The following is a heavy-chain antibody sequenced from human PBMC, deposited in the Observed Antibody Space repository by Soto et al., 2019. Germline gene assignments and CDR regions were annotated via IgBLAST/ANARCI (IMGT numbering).Heavy chain of an antibody. Sequence: SQTLSLTCAVSGDSVSSNSAAWNLIRQSPSRGLEWLGRTYYRSKWYNDYAVSVKSRITINPDTSKNQFSLQLNSVTPEDTAVYYCARASITIFGVVTTSSYWYFDLWGRGTLVTVSS. CDR3: ARASITIFGVVTTSSYWYFDL. CDR1: GDSVSSNSAA. D-gene: IGHD3-3*01. CDR2: TYYRSKWYN. J-gene: IGHJ2*01. V-gene: IGHV6-1*01.